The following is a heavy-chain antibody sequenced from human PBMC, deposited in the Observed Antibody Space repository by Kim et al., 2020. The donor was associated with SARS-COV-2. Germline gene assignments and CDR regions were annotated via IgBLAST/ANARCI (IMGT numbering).Heavy chain of an antibody. J-gene: IGHJ6*01. CDR3: ARALPEGVRMSWEVDYYY. CDR1: GGSFSGYY. CDR2: INHSGST. Sequence: SETLSLTCAVYGGSFSGYYWSWIRQPPGNGLEWIGEINHSGSTNYNPSLKSRVTISVDTSKNQFSLKLSSVTAADTAGYYCARALPEGVRMSWEVDYYY. V-gene: IGHV4-34*01. D-gene: IGHD1-26*01.